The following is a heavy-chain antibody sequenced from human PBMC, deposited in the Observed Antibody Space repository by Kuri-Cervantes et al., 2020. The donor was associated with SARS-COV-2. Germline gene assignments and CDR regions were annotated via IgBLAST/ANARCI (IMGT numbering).Heavy chain of an antibody. CDR3: ARTYDTVTGDAFDI. J-gene: IGHJ3*02. D-gene: IGHD4-11*01. CDR2: IYHSGST. V-gene: IGHV4-38-2*02. Sequence: ESLKISCTVSGYSISSGYYWGWIRQPPGKGLEWIGSIYHSGSTYYNPSLKSRVTISVDTSKNQFSLKLSSVTAADTAVYYCARTYDTVTGDAFDIWGQGTMVT. CDR1: GYSISSGYY.